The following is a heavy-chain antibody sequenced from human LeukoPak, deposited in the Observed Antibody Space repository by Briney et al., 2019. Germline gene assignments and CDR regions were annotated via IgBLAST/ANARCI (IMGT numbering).Heavy chain of an antibody. CDR1: GFTFSSYE. CDR2: ISSSGSTM. Sequence: QTGGSLRLSCAASGFTFSSYEMNWVRQAPGKGLEWVSYISSSGSTMYYADSVKGRFTISRDNAKNSVYLQMNSLRAEDTAVYYCARVSPSIVVLPAASDYWGQGTLVTVSS. D-gene: IGHD2-2*01. CDR3: ARVSPSIVVLPAASDY. V-gene: IGHV3-48*03. J-gene: IGHJ4*02.